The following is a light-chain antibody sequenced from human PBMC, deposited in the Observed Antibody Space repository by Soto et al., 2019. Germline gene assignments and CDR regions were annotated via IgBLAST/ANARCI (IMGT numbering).Light chain of an antibody. CDR2: DAS. J-gene: IGKJ1*01. CDR3: QQYESYPWT. V-gene: IGKV1-5*01. CDR1: GIISTW. Sequence: DIHMTQSPSTLSASVGDRVIITCVAGGIISTWLAWYQQKAGKAPKLLIYDASSLENGVPSTFSASGSGTEFTLTISSLQPDDFATYYCQQYESYPWTFGQGTKVDIK.